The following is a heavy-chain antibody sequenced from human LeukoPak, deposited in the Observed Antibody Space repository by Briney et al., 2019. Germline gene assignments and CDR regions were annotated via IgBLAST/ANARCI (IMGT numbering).Heavy chain of an antibody. V-gene: IGHV4-39*01. Sequence: SETLSLTCTVSGGSISSSSYYWGWIRQPPGKGLEWIGSIYYSGSTYYNPSLKSRVTISVDTSKNQFSLKLSSVTAADTAVYYCARQALRGDYGGDYWGQGTLVTVSS. CDR3: ARQALRGDYGGDY. CDR2: IYYSGST. J-gene: IGHJ4*02. D-gene: IGHD4-23*01. CDR1: GGSISSSSYY.